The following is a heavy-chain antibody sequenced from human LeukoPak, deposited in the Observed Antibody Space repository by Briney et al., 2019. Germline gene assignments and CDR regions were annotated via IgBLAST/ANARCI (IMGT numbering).Heavy chain of an antibody. CDR3: ARDGRAPLWFGELYFDY. D-gene: IGHD3-10*01. CDR2: ISYDGSNK. J-gene: IGHJ4*02. Sequence: GGSLRLSCAASGFTFSSYAMHWVRQAPGKGLEWVAVISYDGSNKYYADSVKGRFTISRDDSKNTLYLQMNSLRAEDTAVYYCARDGRAPLWFGELYFDYWGQGTLVTVSS. CDR1: GFTFSSYA. V-gene: IGHV3-30*04.